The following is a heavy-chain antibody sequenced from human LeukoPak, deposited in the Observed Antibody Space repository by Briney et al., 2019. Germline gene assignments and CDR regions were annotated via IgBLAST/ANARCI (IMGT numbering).Heavy chain of an antibody. V-gene: IGHV3-64*01. Sequence: PGGSLRLSCAASGFTFSSYAMHWVRQAPGKGLEYVSAISSNGGDTYYANSVKGRFTISRDNSKNTLYLQMGSLRAEDMAVYYCARDPETPTVIVVVPGWDYWGQGTLVTVSS. D-gene: IGHD2-2*01. J-gene: IGHJ4*02. CDR3: ARDPETPTVIVVVPGWDY. CDR2: ISSNGGDT. CDR1: GFTFSSYA.